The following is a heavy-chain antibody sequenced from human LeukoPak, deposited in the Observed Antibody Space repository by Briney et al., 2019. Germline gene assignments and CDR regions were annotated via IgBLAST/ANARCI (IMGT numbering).Heavy chain of an antibody. D-gene: IGHD3-22*01. J-gene: IGHJ4*02. Sequence: GSLRLSCTASVVPPGDFGMSWGPEAPGGGGERLSVSGSKAFGGTTESAASVKGRFTISRNDSSAIAYLRMNSLKTEDTAVYSCPTTMIVTGYFDYWGQGILVSVSS. CDR3: PTTMIVTGYFDY. V-gene: IGHV3-49*04. CDR2: SGSKAFGGTT. CDR1: VVPPGDFG.